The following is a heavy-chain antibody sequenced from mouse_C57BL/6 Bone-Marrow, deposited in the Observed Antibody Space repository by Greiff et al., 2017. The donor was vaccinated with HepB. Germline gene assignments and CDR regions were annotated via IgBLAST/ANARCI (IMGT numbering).Heavy chain of an antibody. J-gene: IGHJ2*01. CDR1: GYTFTSYW. D-gene: IGHD1-1*01. Sequence: QVQLQQPGAELVMPGASVKLSCKASGYTFTSYWMHWVKQRPGQGLEWIGEIDPSDSYTNYNQKFKGKSTLPVDKSSSTAYMQLSSLTSEDSAVYYCARRGYGSSYDFDYWGQGTTLTVSS. V-gene: IGHV1-69*01. CDR2: IDPSDSYT. CDR3: ARRGYGSSYDFDY.